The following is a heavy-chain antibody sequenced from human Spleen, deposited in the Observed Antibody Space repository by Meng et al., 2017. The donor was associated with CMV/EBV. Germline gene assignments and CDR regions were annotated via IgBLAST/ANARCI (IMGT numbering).Heavy chain of an antibody. CDR1: AGSFSSGYYN. V-gene: IGHV4-30-4*08. CDR3: ARDIRRHPGEYGFGEALGYFDY. Sequence: LHESDHCLLNPSQSQPLLSPDTAGSFSSGYYNWSWTLQPPGKGLEGIGYIYYMWSTYSHPSLSSRVTRSVDTSKNQFSLKLSSVTAADTAVYYCARDIRRHPGEYGFGEALGYFDYWGQGTLVTVSS. J-gene: IGHJ4*02. CDR2: IYYMWST. D-gene: IGHD3-10*01.